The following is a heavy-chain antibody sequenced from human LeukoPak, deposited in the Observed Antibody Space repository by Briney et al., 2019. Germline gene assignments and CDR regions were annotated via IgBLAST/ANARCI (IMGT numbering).Heavy chain of an antibody. Sequence: ERSLRLSCAASGFAFNNYGMHWVRQAPGKGPEWVGVMWSEDNSQHYADSVKGRFTISKDSSKNTLYLQMNSLRAEDTAVYYCARDLRRTTFDYWGQGTLVTVSS. CDR3: ARDLRRTTFDY. CDR2: MWSEDNSQ. J-gene: IGHJ4*02. CDR1: GFAFNNYG. V-gene: IGHV3-33*01. D-gene: IGHD4-11*01.